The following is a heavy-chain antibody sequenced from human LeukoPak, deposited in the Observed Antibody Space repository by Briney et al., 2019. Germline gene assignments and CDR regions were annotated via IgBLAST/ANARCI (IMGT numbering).Heavy chain of an antibody. Sequence: SETLSLTCTVSGDSISSTSYYWGWIRQPPGKGLEWIGRIYTSGSANYNPSLESRVAMSVDTSKNQFSLKLNSVTAADTAVYYCARGLFRGVGTDPYYYYCMDVWGKGTTVTVSS. CDR3: ARGLFRGVGTDPYYYYCMDV. D-gene: IGHD3-10*01. V-gene: IGHV4-39*07. J-gene: IGHJ6*03. CDR1: GDSISSTSYY. CDR2: IYTSGSA.